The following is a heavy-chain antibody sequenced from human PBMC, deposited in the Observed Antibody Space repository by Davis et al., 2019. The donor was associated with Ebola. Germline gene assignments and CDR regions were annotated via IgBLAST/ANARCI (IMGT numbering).Heavy chain of an antibody. CDR1: GYTFTSYY. CDR2: INPSGGST. V-gene: IGHV1-46*01. Sequence: ASVKVSCKASGYTFTSYYMHWVRQAPGQGLEWMGIINPSGGSTSYAQKFQGRVTMTRDTSTSTVYMELSSLRSEDTAVYYCARGITMVRGVTWFDPWGQGTLVTVSS. CDR3: ARGITMVRGVTWFDP. D-gene: IGHD3-10*01. J-gene: IGHJ5*02.